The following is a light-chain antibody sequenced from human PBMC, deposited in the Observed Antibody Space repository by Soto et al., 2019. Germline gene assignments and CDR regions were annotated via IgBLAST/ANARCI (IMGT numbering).Light chain of an antibody. CDR1: QSVLYSSNNKSY. V-gene: IGKV4-1*01. CDR3: QQYYSSPYT. CDR2: WAS. J-gene: IGKJ2*01. Sequence: DIVMTQSPDSLAVSLGERATINCKSSQSVLYSSNNKSYLAWYQQKPGQPPKLLIYWASTRESGVPDRFSGSGYGTDFTLTISSLQAEDVAVYYCQQYYSSPYTFGQGTKVEMK.